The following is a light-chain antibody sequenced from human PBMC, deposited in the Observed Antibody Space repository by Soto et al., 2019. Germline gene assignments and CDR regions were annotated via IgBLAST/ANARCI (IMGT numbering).Light chain of an antibody. CDR1: QDITNC. CDR2: DAS. CDR3: LQYSSHSWT. Sequence: DIQMTQSPSSLSASVGDRVTITCQASQDITNCLNWYHQKPGKAPELLIFDASNLKSGVSSRFSGSGSGTEFTLTISRLQPDDVATYYCLQYSSHSWTFGQGTKVDIK. V-gene: IGKV1-5*01. J-gene: IGKJ1*01.